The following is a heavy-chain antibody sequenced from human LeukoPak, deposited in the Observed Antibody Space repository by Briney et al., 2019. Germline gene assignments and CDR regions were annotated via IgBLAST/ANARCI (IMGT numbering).Heavy chain of an antibody. CDR3: ARAYSNYYYYYYMDV. J-gene: IGHJ6*03. D-gene: IGHD4-11*01. CDR1: GGSFSGYY. Sequence: SETLSLTCAVYGGSFSGYYWSWIRQPPGKGLEWIGEINHSGSTNYNPSLKSRVTISVDTSKNQFSLKLSSVTAADTAVYYCARAYSNYYYYYYMDVWGKGTTGTVSS. CDR2: INHSGST. V-gene: IGHV4-34*01.